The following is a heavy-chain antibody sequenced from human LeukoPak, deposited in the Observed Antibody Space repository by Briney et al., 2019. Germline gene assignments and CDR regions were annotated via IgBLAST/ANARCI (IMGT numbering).Heavy chain of an antibody. V-gene: IGHV4-34*01. CDR1: GGSFSGYY. J-gene: IGHJ4*02. Sequence: SETLSLTCAVYGGSFSGYYWSWIRQPPGKGLEWIGEINHSGSTNYNPSLKSRVTISVDTSKNQFSLKLSSVTAADTAVYYCARGVGLDYDILTGYDYWGQGTLVTVSS. CDR3: ARGVGLDYDILTGYDY. D-gene: IGHD3-9*01. CDR2: INHSGST.